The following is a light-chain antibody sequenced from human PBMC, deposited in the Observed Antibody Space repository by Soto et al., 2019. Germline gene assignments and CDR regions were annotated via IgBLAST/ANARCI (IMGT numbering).Light chain of an antibody. CDR3: GTRDRSLSVYV. J-gene: IGLJ1*01. CDR2: DND. Sequence: QSVLTQPPSVSAAPGQKVTISCSGSSSNIGKSFVSWYQQLPATVPKLLIYDNDRRPSGIPDRFSGSKSDTSATLVITGLQTGDEADYYCGTRDRSLSVYVFGFGTKVTV. V-gene: IGLV1-51*01. CDR1: SSNIGKSF.